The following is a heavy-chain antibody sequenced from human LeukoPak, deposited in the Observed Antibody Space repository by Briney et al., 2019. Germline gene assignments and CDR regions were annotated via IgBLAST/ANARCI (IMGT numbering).Heavy chain of an antibody. J-gene: IGHJ6*02. V-gene: IGHV1-2*02. Sequence: ASVKVSCKASGYTFTGYYMHWVRQAPGQGLEWVGWINPNSGGTNYAQKFQGRVTMTRDTSISTAYMELSRLGSDDTAVYYCARDFSGASYYYYYGMDVWGQGTTVTVSS. D-gene: IGHD1-26*01. CDR1: GYTFTGYY. CDR2: INPNSGGT. CDR3: ARDFSGASYYYYYGMDV.